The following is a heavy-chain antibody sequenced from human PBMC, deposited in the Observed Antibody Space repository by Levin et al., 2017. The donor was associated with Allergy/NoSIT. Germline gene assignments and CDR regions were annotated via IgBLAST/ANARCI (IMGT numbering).Heavy chain of an antibody. CDR2: IFPGDSDT. CDR3: ATTSAAGALYYFDH. D-gene: IGHD6-13*01. J-gene: IGHJ4*02. Sequence: GESLKISCKGSGYSFTNNWIGWVRQMPGKGLEWMGNIFPGDSDTRYSPSFQGRVTISVDKSVSTAYLQWTSLEASDTAIYYCATTSAAGALYYFDHWGQGTLVTVSS. V-gene: IGHV5-51*01. CDR1: GYSFTNNW.